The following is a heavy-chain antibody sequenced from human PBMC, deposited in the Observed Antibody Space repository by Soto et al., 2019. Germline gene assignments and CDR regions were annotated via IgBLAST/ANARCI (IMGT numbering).Heavy chain of an antibody. CDR1: GFTFSSHA. J-gene: IGHJ6*02. D-gene: IGHD6-19*01. CDR2: ISGSGGST. V-gene: IGHV3-23*01. CDR3: ARDRATCSSGTSGGCNSLRYSYYFYGMDV. Sequence: GGSLRLSCSTSGFTFSSHALIWVRQVPGKGLEWVSVISGSGGSTDYADSVKGRFTISRDNSKNTLYLQMNSLRAEDAAVYYCARDRATCSSGTSGGCNSLRYSYYFYGMDVWGQGTTVTVSS.